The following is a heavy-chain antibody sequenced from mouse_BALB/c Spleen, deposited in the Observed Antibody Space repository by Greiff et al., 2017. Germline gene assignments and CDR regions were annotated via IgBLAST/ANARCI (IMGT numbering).Heavy chain of an antibody. D-gene: IGHD1-2*01. J-gene: IGHJ2*01. V-gene: IGHV1S81*02. CDR3: ARSGDYGYVGY. CDR2: INPSNGRT. Sequence: QVQLKQPGAELVKPGASVKLSCKASGYTFTSYWMHWVKQRPGQGLEWIGEINPSNGRTNYNEKFKSKATLTVDKSSSTAYMQLSSLTSEDSAVYYCARSGDYGYVGYWGQGTTLTVSS. CDR1: GYTFTSYW.